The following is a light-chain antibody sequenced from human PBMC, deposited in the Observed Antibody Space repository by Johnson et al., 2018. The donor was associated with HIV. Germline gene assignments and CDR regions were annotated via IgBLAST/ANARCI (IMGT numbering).Light chain of an antibody. CDR3: GTWDSSLSAGV. V-gene: IGLV1-51*02. CDR2: ENN. Sequence: QSVLTQPPSVSAAPGQKVTISCSGSSSNIGNSYVSWYQQLPGTAPKLLIYENNKRPSGIPDRFSASKSGTSATLGITGLPTGDEADYYCGTWDSSLSAGVFGTGTNVTVL. CDR1: SSNIGNSY. J-gene: IGLJ1*01.